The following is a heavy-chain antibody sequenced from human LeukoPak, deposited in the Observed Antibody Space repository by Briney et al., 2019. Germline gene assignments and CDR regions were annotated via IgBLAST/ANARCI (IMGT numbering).Heavy chain of an antibody. CDR3: ARTRYSGSYRPRVGDY. CDR2: INPSGGST. J-gene: IGHJ4*02. Sequence: ASVKVSCKASGYTFTSYYMHWVRQAPGQGLEWMGIINPSGGSTSYAQKFQGRVTMTRDTSTSTVYMELSSLRSDDTAVYYCARTRYSGSYRPRVGDYWGQGTLVTVSP. V-gene: IGHV1-46*01. CDR1: GYTFTSYY. D-gene: IGHD1-26*01.